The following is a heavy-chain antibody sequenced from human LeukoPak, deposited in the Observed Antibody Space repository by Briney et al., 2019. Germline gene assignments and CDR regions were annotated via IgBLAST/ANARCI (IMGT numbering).Heavy chain of an antibody. J-gene: IGHJ6*03. CDR1: GYSFTNYD. CDR2: LNPNSGNT. V-gene: IGHV1-8*01. CDR3: ARRTSGYYYYYYIDV. D-gene: IGHD1-26*01. Sequence: ASVKVSCKASGYSFTNYDINWVRQATGQGLEWMGWLNPNSGNTGYAQKFQGRVTTTRNTSISTAYMELGSLRSEDTAVYYCARRTSGYYYYYYIDVWGKGTTVTISS.